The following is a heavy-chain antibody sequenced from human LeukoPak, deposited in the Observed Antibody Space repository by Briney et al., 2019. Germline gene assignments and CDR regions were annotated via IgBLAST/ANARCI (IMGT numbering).Heavy chain of an antibody. Sequence: SETLSLTCTVSGGSISSSSYYWGWIRQPPGKGLEWIGSIYYSGSTYYNPSLKSRVTISVDTSKSQFSLKLSSVTAADTAVYYCARDGQSSGWPLPVPFDIWGQGTMVTVSS. CDR1: GGSISSSSYY. CDR3: ARDGQSSGWPLPVPFDI. J-gene: IGHJ3*02. V-gene: IGHV4-39*07. D-gene: IGHD6-19*01. CDR2: IYYSGST.